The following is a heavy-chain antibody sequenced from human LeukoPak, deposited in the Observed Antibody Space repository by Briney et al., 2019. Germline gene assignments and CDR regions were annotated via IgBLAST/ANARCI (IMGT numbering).Heavy chain of an antibody. CDR2: INPSGGST. J-gene: IGHJ3*02. CDR3: AGETYYYDSSGYRAFDI. Sequence: GASVKVSCKASGYTLTSHYMHWVRQAPGQGLEWMGIINPSGGSTSYAQKFQGRVTMTRDMSTSTVYMELSSLRSEDTAVYYCAGETYYYDSSGYRAFDIWGQGTMVTVSS. V-gene: IGHV1-46*01. D-gene: IGHD3-22*01. CDR1: GYTLTSHY.